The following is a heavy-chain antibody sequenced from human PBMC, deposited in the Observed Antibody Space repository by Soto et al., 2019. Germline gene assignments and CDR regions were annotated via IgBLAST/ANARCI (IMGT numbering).Heavy chain of an antibody. CDR1: GFTFDDYT. Sequence: GGSLRLSCAASGFTFDDYTMHWVRQAPGKGLEWVSVISWDGGSTYYADSVKGRFTISRDKSKNSLYLQMNSLRTEDTALYYCAKGILMDDYYYGMDVWGQGTTVTVSS. J-gene: IGHJ6*02. V-gene: IGHV3-43*01. CDR2: ISWDGGST. CDR3: AKGILMDDYYYGMDV. D-gene: IGHD3-9*01.